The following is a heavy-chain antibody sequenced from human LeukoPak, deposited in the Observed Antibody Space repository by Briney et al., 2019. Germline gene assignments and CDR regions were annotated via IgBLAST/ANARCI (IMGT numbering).Heavy chain of an antibody. Sequence: GGSLRLSCAASGFTFSSYAMNWVRQAPGKGLEWVSAISGSGGNTYYADSVKGRFTISRDNSKNTLYLQMNSLKTEDTAVYYCTTRGWQQLVNYGMDVWGQGTTVTVSS. V-gene: IGHV3-23*01. CDR2: ISGSGGNT. CDR1: GFTFSSYA. J-gene: IGHJ6*02. D-gene: IGHD6-13*01. CDR3: TTRGWQQLVNYGMDV.